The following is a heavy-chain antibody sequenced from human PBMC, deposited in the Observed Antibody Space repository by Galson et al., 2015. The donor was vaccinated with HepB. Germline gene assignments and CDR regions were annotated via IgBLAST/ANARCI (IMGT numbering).Heavy chain of an antibody. CDR3: AKDRVGLRYFDWFGFWNGMDV. Sequence: SLRLSCAASGFTFSSYGMHWVRQAPGKGLEWVAVISYDGSNKYYADSVKGRFTISRDNSKNTLYLQMNSLRAEGTAVYYCAKDRVGLRYFDWFGFWNGMDVWGQGTTVTVSS. V-gene: IGHV3-30*18. CDR2: ISYDGSNK. D-gene: IGHD3-9*01. J-gene: IGHJ6*02. CDR1: GFTFSSYG.